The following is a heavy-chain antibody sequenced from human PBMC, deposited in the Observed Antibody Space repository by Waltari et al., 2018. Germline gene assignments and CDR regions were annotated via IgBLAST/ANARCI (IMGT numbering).Heavy chain of an antibody. CDR3: AREIVVVAATKRGGNWFDP. CDR1: GGSISSGGYY. J-gene: IGHJ5*02. CDR2: IYYSGST. Sequence: QVQLQESGPGLVKPSQTLSLTCTVSGGSISSGGYYWTWIRQHPGKGLEWIGYIYYSGSTYYNPSLKSRVTISVDTSKNQFSLKLSSVTAADTAVYYCAREIVVVAATKRGGNWFDPWGQGTLVTVSS. D-gene: IGHD2-15*01. V-gene: IGHV4-31*03.